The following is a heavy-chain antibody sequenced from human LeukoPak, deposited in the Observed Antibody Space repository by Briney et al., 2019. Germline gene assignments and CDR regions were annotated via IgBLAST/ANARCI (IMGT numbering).Heavy chain of an antibody. Sequence: PSETLSLTCTVSGGSMNDYYWSWIRQPPGKGLESIGYMYYSGSTNYNPSLKSRVSISIDTSKNQFSLKLSSVTAADTAVYYCARDRYCIGGICYSGRFDPWGRGTLVTVSS. D-gene: IGHD2-15*01. J-gene: IGHJ5*02. CDR3: ARDRYCIGGICYSGRFDP. CDR2: MYYSGST. CDR1: GGSMNDYY. V-gene: IGHV4-59*01.